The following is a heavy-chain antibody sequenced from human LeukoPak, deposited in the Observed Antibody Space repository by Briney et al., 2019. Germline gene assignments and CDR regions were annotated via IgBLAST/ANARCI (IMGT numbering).Heavy chain of an antibody. CDR3: ARDFGGTIFGVDVDY. Sequence: GGSLRLSCAASGFTFSSYWMSWVRQAPGKGLEWVANIKQDGSEKYYVDSVKGRFTIPRDNAKNSLYLQMNSLRAEDTAVYYCARDFGGTIFGVDVDYWGQGTLVTVSS. CDR2: IKQDGSEK. D-gene: IGHD3-3*01. V-gene: IGHV3-7*01. J-gene: IGHJ4*02. CDR1: GFTFSSYW.